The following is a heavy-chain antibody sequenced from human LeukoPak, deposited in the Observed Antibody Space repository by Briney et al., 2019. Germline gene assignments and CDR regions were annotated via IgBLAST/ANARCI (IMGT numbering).Heavy chain of an antibody. CDR3: ARGAYSSGSYYFDH. V-gene: IGHV1-69*13. Sequence: ASVKVSCKASGYTFTGYYMHWVRQAPGQGLEWMGGIIPMFGTADYAQKFQGRVTITADESTSTAYMQLSSLRSEDTAVYYCARGAYSSGSYYFDHWGQGTLVTVSS. CDR2: IIPMFGTA. D-gene: IGHD6-19*01. CDR1: GYTFTGYY. J-gene: IGHJ4*02.